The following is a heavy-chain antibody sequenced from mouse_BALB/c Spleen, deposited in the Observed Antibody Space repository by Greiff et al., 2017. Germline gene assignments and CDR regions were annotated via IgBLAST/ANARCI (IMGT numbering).Heavy chain of an antibody. Sequence: LVESGGGLVKPGGSLKLSCAASGFTFSSYAMSWVRQTPVKRLEWVASISSGCSTYYPDSVKGRFTISRDNPRNILYLQMSSLRSEDTAMYYCAREYDDDGGAWLADGGEGTGVTVAA. CDR2: ISSGCST. CDR3: AREYDDDGGAWLAD. CDR1: GFTFSSYA. V-gene: IGHV5-6-5*01. D-gene: IGHD2-4*01. J-gene: IGHJ3*01.